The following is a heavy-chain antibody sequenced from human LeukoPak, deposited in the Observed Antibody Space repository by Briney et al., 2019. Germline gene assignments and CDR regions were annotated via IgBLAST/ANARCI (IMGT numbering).Heavy chain of an antibody. CDR3: ARTGLTYLTTVTTWFAY. J-gene: IGHJ4*02. CDR1: GFTFSNYG. Sequence: GGSLRLSCAASGFTFSNYGMNWVRQAPGKGLEWVSYISLRSGAIYYADSVKGRFTISRDNAKNSLYLQMNSLRAEDTAVYYCARTGLTYLTTVTTWFAYWGQGTLVTVSS. CDR2: ISLRSGAI. D-gene: IGHD4-17*01. V-gene: IGHV3-48*01.